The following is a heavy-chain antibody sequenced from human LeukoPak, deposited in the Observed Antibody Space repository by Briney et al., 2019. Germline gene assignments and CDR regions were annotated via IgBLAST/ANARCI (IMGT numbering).Heavy chain of an antibody. Sequence: GGSLRLSCAASGFTFSSYAMHWVRQAPGKGLEWVAVISYDGSNKYYADSVKGRFTISRDNSKNTLYLQMNSLRAEDTAVYYCARGRGDGYSSSWYYFDYWGQGTLVTVSS. J-gene: IGHJ4*02. V-gene: IGHV3-30*04. CDR2: ISYDGSNK. D-gene: IGHD6-13*01. CDR1: GFTFSSYA. CDR3: ARGRGDGYSSSWYYFDY.